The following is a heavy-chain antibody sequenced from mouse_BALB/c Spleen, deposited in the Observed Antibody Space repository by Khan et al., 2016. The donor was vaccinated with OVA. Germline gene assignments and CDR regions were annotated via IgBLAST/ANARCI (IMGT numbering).Heavy chain of an antibody. Sequence: EVQLQESGPGLVKPSQSLSLTCTVTGYSITSGYGWNWIRQFPGNKLEWMGYISYSGSTNYNPFLKSRISITQDTSKIQFVLQLNSVTTMDTATYYCARTARIKYWGQGTTLTVSS. CDR3: ARTARIKY. D-gene: IGHD1-2*01. V-gene: IGHV3-2*02. CDR2: ISYSGST. CDR1: GYSITSGYG. J-gene: IGHJ2*01.